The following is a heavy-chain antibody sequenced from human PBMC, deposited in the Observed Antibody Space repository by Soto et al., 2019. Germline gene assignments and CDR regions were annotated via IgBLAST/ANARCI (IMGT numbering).Heavy chain of an antibody. Sequence: GGSLRLSCAASGFTFSSYGMHWVRQAPGKGLEWVAVISYDGSNKYYADSVKGRFTISRDNSKNTLYLQMNSLRAEDTAVYYCAKSSTQAYGMDVWGQGTTVTVSS. CDR1: GFTFSSYG. CDR3: AKSSTQAYGMDV. V-gene: IGHV3-30*18. J-gene: IGHJ6*02. D-gene: IGHD2-2*01. CDR2: ISYDGSNK.